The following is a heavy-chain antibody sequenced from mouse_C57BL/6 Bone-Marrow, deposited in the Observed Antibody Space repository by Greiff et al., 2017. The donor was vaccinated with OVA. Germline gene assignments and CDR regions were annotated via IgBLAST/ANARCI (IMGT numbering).Heavy chain of an antibody. V-gene: IGHV1-42*01. CDR3: ARPAYSGPYYFDY. D-gene: IGHD1-1*01. J-gene: IGHJ2*01. CDR1: GYSFTGYY. Sequence: VHVKQSGPELVKPGASVKISCKASGYSFTGYYMNWVKQSPEKSLEWIGEINPSTGGTTYNQKFKDKATLTVDKTSSTAYMQLKSLTSEDSAVYYCARPAYSGPYYFDYWGQGTTLTVSS. CDR2: INPSTGGT.